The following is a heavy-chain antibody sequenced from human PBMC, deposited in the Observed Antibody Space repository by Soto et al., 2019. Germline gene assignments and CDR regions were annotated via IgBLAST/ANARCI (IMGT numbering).Heavy chain of an antibody. CDR2: MNPNSGDT. Sequence: ASVKVSCKASGYTFTNYETNWVRQATGQGLAWMGWMNPNSGDTDYAQKFQGRVTMTRDSSISTAYMELSSLTSEDTAVYYCARGRGGYCSGGVCYRFLDPWGQGTLVTVSS. CDR3: ARGRGGYCSGGVCYRFLDP. D-gene: IGHD2-15*01. CDR1: GYTFTNYE. J-gene: IGHJ5*02. V-gene: IGHV1-8*01.